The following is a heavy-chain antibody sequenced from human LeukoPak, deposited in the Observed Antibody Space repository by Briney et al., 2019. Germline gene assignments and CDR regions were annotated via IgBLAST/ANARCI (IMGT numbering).Heavy chain of an antibody. CDR3: ARGYCSSTSCHDAFDI. D-gene: IGHD2-2*01. CDR2: ISYDGSNK. V-gene: IGHV3-30*03. CDR1: GFTFSSYG. J-gene: IGHJ3*02. Sequence: GGSLRLSCAASGFTFSSYGMHWVRQAPGKGLEWVAVISYDGSNKYYADSVKGRFTISRDNAKNSLYLQMNSLRAEDTAVYYCARGYCSSTSCHDAFDIWGQGTMVTVSS.